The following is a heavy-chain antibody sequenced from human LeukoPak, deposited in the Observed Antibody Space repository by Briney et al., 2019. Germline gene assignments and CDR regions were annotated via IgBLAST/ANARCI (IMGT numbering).Heavy chain of an antibody. D-gene: IGHD2-21*02. Sequence: VASVKVSCKASGGTFSSYAISWVRQAPGQGLEWMGGIIPIFGTANYAQKFQGRVTITTDESTGTAYMELSNLRSEDTAVYYCARVGTASHYYYMDVWGKGTTVTVSS. V-gene: IGHV1-69*05. CDR3: ARVGTASHYYYMDV. CDR1: GGTFSSYA. CDR2: IIPIFGTA. J-gene: IGHJ6*03.